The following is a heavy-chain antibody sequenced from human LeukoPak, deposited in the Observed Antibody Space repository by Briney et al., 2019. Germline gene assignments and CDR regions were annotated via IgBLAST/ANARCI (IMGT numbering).Heavy chain of an antibody. V-gene: IGHV3-23*01. CDR2: ISAGADVI. CDR3: ARGGESVAGIDY. D-gene: IGHD6-19*01. CDR1: GFSFRDYP. J-gene: IGHJ4*02. Sequence: GGSLRLSCEAAGFSFRDYPMGWVRRASGKRLEWVSGISAGADVIFYADPVKGRFTISRDNSKNTLYLQMNSLRAEDTAVYYCARGGESVAGIDYWGQGTLVTVSS.